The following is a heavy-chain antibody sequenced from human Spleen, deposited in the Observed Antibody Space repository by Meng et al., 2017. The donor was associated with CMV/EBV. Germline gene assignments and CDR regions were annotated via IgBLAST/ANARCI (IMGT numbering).Heavy chain of an antibody. J-gene: IGHJ1*01. V-gene: IGHV3-30*02. Sequence: VSGFSFSLYGMDWVRQAPGKGLEWVAVIPSGGGNTYYADSVRGRFTISRDSSSDTLHLEMKSLRAEDTAVYYCAKSWDDFWRGLLQHWGQGTLVTVSS. CDR1: GFSFSLYG. CDR3: AKSWDDFWRGLLQH. CDR2: IPSGGGNT. D-gene: IGHD3-3*01.